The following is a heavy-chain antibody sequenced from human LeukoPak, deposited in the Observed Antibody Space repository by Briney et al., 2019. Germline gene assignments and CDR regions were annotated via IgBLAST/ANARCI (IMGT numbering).Heavy chain of an antibody. J-gene: IGHJ4*02. D-gene: IGHD3-22*01. Sequence: SETLSLTCTVYGGSISSSSYYWGWIRQPPGKGLGRIGSIYYSGSTYYNPSLKSRVTISVDTSKNQFSLKLSSVTAADTAVYYCARNTYYYDSSGYWIDYWGQGTLVTVSS. CDR1: GGSISSSSYY. V-gene: IGHV4-39*01. CDR2: IYYSGST. CDR3: ARNTYYYDSSGYWIDY.